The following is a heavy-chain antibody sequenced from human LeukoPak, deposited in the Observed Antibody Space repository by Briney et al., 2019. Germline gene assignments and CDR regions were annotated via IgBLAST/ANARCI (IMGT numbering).Heavy chain of an antibody. CDR1: GFTFSSYW. Sequence: PGGSLRLSCAASGFTFSSYWMSWVRQAPGKGLEWVANIKQDGSEKYYVDSVKGRFTISRDNAKNSLYLQMNSLRAEDTAVYYCAKVSLEDIVVVPAAGFDYWGQGTLVTVSS. D-gene: IGHD2-2*01. CDR3: AKVSLEDIVVVPAAGFDY. J-gene: IGHJ4*02. V-gene: IGHV3-7*01. CDR2: IKQDGSEK.